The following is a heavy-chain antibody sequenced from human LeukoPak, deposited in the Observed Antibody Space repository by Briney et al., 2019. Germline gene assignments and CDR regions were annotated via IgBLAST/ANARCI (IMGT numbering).Heavy chain of an antibody. Sequence: GGSLRLSCAASGFTFSSYAMHWVRQAPGKGLEWVAVISYDGSNKYYADSVKGRFTISRDNSKNTLYLQMNSLRAEDTAVYYCAKEGYYYDSSGCSLADDAFDIWGQGTMVTVSS. CDR1: GFTFSSYA. V-gene: IGHV3-30-3*01. CDR2: ISYDGSNK. J-gene: IGHJ3*02. D-gene: IGHD3-22*01. CDR3: AKEGYYYDSSGCSLADDAFDI.